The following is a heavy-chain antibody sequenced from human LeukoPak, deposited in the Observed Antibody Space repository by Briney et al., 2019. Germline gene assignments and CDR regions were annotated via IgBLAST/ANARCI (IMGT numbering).Heavy chain of an antibody. CDR2: IIPIFGTA. J-gene: IGHJ3*02. D-gene: IGHD3-22*01. CDR3: ATPQHYYDSSGYDDAFDI. Sequence: GASVKVSCKASGGTFSSYAISWVRQAPGQGLEWMGGIIPIFGTANYAQKFQGRVTITADESTSTAYMELSSLRSEDTAVYYCATPQHYYDSSGYDDAFDIWGQGTMVTVSS. CDR1: GGTFSSYA. V-gene: IGHV1-69*13.